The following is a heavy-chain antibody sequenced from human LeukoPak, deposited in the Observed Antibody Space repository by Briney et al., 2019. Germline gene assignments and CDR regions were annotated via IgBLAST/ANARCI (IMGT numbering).Heavy chain of an antibody. D-gene: IGHD6-13*01. CDR2: INQSGST. CDR1: GGSFSDYY. V-gene: IGHV4-34*01. Sequence: PSETLSLTCAVYGGSFSDYYWSWIRQPPGKGLEWIGEINQSGSTNYNPSPKSRVTISLDTSKKHFSLNLTSVSAADTAVYYCARDSNTWNNFDYWGQGTLVTVSS. J-gene: IGHJ4*02. CDR3: ARDSNTWNNFDY.